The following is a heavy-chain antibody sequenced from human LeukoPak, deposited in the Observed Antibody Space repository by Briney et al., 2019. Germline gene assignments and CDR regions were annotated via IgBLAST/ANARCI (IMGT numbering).Heavy chain of an antibody. J-gene: IGHJ3*01. Sequence: PSETLSLTCPVSGASVHSFYWSWIRQPPGKGLEWIGYTHYTGRSKYNPSLKSRVTMSVDTSKNEFSLKLTSVTPAGTAVYFCSCSLSGWDAFDFWGPGTMLTVSS. CDR3: SCSLSGWDAFDF. D-gene: IGHD6-19*01. CDR1: GASVHSFY. V-gene: IGHV4-59*02. CDR2: THYTGRS.